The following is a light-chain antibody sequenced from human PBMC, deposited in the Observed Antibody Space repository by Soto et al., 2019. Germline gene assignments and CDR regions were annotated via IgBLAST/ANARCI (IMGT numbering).Light chain of an antibody. V-gene: IGKV1-5*03. Sequence: DIKMTQSPSTLSASVGDRVTITCRASQSIRSWLAWYQRKPGKAPNLLIYKASSLESGVPSRFSGSESGTEFTLTISSLQPDDFATYFCQQYNTYPWTFGQGTKVEIK. CDR2: KAS. CDR3: QQYNTYPWT. J-gene: IGKJ1*01. CDR1: QSIRSW.